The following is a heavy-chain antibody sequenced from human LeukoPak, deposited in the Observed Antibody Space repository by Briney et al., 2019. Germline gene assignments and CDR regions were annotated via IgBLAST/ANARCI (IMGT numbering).Heavy chain of an antibody. CDR2: INHSGST. D-gene: IGHD2-2*01. CDR3: ARGGNCSSTSCYVDY. CDR1: GGSFSGYY. V-gene: IGHV4-34*01. Sequence: PSETLSLTCAVYGGSFSGYYWSWIRQPPGKGLEWIREINHSGSTNYNPSLKSRVTISVDTSKNQFSLKLSSVTAADTAVYYCARGGNCSSTSCYVDYWGQGTLVTVSS. J-gene: IGHJ4*02.